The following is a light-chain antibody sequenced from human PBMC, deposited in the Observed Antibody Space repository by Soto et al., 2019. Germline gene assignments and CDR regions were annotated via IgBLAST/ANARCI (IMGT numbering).Light chain of an antibody. CDR3: QQADSFPFS. V-gene: IGKV1-12*01. J-gene: IGKJ3*01. CDR2: AAS. CDR1: QDISSW. Sequence: DIQMTQSPSSVSASVGDRVTITCRASQDISSWLVWYQQKPGKAPKLLIYAASSLQSGVPSRFSGSGSGTDFTLTINSLQPEDFATYYCQQADSFPFSFGPGTKVDIK.